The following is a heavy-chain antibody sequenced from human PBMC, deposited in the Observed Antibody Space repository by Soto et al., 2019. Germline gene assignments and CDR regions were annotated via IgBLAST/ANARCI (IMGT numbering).Heavy chain of an antibody. J-gene: IGHJ5*02. CDR3: ARQAFSGDYVGWFDP. D-gene: IGHD4-17*01. CDR2: IRAYKGNI. Sequence: ASVKVSYKPSGYTFTHYCIALLRQAPGQGLKWMGWIRAYKGNIKYAQKLQGRVTLSTDTSTSTAYMELRSLRCDDTAVYYCARQAFSGDYVGWFDPWGQGTLVTVS. V-gene: IGHV1-18*01. CDR1: GYTFTHYC.